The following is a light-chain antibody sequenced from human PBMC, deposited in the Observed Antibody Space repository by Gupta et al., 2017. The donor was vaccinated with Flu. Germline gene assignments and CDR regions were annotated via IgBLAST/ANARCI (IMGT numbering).Light chain of an antibody. Sequence: DIQMTQSPSSLSASVGDRVTITCRASQSISSYLNWYQQKPGKAPKLLIYAASSLQSGVPSRFSGSGSGTDFTLTISSLQPEDFETYYCKKRGGAFGQGTKVEIK. CDR1: QSISSY. CDR3: KKRGGA. J-gene: IGKJ1*01. V-gene: IGKV1-39*01. CDR2: AAS.